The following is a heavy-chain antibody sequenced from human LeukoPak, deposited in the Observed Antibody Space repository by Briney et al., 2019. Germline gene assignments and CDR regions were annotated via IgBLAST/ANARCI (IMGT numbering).Heavy chain of an antibody. CDR1: GFTFSSYS. D-gene: IGHD3-22*01. CDR3: ARTRLYDSSGYPSLFFDS. V-gene: IGHV3-48*01. Sequence: GGSLRLSCAASGFTFSSYSMNWVRQAPGKGLEWVSYISSSSSTIHHADSVKGRFIISRDNAKNSLYLQMNSLRAEDTAVYYCARTRLYDSSGYPSLFFDSWGQGTLVTVSS. J-gene: IGHJ4*02. CDR2: ISSSSSTI.